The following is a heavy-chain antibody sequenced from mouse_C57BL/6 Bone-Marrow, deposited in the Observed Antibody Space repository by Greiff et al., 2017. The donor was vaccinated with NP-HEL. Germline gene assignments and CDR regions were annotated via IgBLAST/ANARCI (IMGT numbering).Heavy chain of an antibody. D-gene: IGHD1-1*01. CDR3: ARDYYGSSYLFDY. V-gene: IGHV1-55*01. CDR2: IYPGSGST. J-gene: IGHJ2*01. Sequence: VKLQQPGAELVKPGASVKMSCKASGYTFTSYWITWVKQRPGQGLEWIGDIYPGSGSTNYNEKFKSKATLTVDTSSSTAYMQLSSLTSEDSAVYYCARDYYGSSYLFDYWGQGTTLTVSS. CDR1: GYTFTSYW.